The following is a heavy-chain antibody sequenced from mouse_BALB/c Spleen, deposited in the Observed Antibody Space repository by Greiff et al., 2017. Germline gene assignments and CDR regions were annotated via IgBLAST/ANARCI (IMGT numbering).Heavy chain of an antibody. V-gene: IGHV14-4*02. CDR3: NARLGRGYAMDY. CDR1: GFNIKDYY. J-gene: IGHJ4*01. CDR2: IDPENGDT. Sequence: EVQLQQSGAELVRPGASVKLSCTASGFNIKDYYMHWVKQRPEQGLEWIGWIDPENGDTEYAPKFQGKATMTADTSSNTAYRQLSSLTSEDTAVYYYNARLGRGYAMDYWGQGTSVTVSA.